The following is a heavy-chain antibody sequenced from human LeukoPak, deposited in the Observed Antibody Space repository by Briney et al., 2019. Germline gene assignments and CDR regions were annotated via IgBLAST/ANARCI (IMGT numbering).Heavy chain of an antibody. V-gene: IGHV3-64D*06. Sequence: GGSLRLSCSASGFTFSSYAMHWVRQAPGKGLEYVSAISSNGGSTYYADSVKGRFTISRDNSKNTLYLQMSSLRVEDTAVYYCENTRGYSGYDILGYFDYWGQGTLVTVSS. CDR3: ENTRGYSGYDILGYFDY. CDR2: ISSNGGST. J-gene: IGHJ4*02. D-gene: IGHD5-12*01. CDR1: GFTFSSYA.